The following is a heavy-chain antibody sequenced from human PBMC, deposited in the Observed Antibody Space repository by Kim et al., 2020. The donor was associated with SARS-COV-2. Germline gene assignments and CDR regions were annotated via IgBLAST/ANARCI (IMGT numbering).Heavy chain of an antibody. CDR3: AKDQGTYYYDSSDY. V-gene: IGHV3-30*02. J-gene: IGHJ4*02. D-gene: IGHD3-22*01. Sequence: ADSVKGRFTIARDNSKNTLYLQMNSLIAEDTAVYYCAKDQGTYYYDSSDYWGQGTLVTVSS.